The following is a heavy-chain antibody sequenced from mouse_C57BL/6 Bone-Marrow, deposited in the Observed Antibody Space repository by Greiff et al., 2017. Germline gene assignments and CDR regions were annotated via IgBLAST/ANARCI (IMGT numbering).Heavy chain of an antibody. CDR3: ARNWDLDY. CDR1: GFTFSSYA. V-gene: IGHV5-4*03. CDR2: ISDGGSYT. Sequence: DVKLVESGGGLVKPGGSLKLSCAASGFTFSSYAMSWVRQTPEKRLEWVATISDGGSYTYYPDNVKGRFTISRDNAKNNLYLQMSHLKSEETAMYYCARNWDLDYWGQGTTLTVSS. D-gene: IGHD4-1*01. J-gene: IGHJ2*01.